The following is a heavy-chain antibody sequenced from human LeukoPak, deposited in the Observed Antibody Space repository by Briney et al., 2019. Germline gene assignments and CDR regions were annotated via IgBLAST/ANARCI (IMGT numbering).Heavy chain of an antibody. J-gene: IGHJ3*02. CDR2: INPNSGGT. CDR1: GYTFTGYY. CDR3: ARAHDTMIVVVIDI. Sequence: GASVKVSCKASGYTFTGYYMHWVRQAPGQGLEWMGWINPNSGGTNYAQKFQGRVTMTRDTSISTAYMELSRLRSDDTAVYYCARAHDTMIVVVIDIWGQGTMVTVSS. V-gene: IGHV1-2*02. D-gene: IGHD3-22*01.